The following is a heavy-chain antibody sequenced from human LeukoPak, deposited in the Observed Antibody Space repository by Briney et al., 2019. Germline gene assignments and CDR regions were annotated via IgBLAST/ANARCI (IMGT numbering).Heavy chain of an antibody. CDR2: IYYSGTT. Sequence: PSETLSLTCIFSGGSISSYYWSWIRQTPGKGLEWIGYIYYSGTTKYNPSLKCRATILLDPPSQFSLHLTSVTAADTAVYYCARDGVRGHYLNWFDPWGQGTLVTVSS. D-gene: IGHD2/OR15-2a*01. CDR3: ARDGVRGHYLNWFDP. V-gene: IGHV4-59*01. CDR1: GGSISSYY. J-gene: IGHJ5*02.